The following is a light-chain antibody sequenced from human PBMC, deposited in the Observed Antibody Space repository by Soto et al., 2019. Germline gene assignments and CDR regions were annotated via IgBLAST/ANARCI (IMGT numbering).Light chain of an antibody. CDR3: QQYNNWPP. Sequence: EIVMTQSPATLSVSPGERATLSCRASQSVSSNLAWYQQKPGQAPRLLIYGASTRATGIPARFSGSGSGTEFTLTISSLQSDDFALYYCQQYNNWPPFGGGTKVEIK. V-gene: IGKV3-15*01. J-gene: IGKJ4*02. CDR2: GAS. CDR1: QSVSSN.